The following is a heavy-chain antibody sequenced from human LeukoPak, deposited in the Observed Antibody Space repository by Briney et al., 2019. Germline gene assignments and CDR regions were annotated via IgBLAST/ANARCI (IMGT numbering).Heavy chain of an antibody. CDR2: ISSSGTTI. CDR3: ARVRYQTADY. J-gene: IGHJ4*02. CDR1: GFTFSSYS. D-gene: IGHD3-16*02. Sequence: GGSLRLSCAASGFTFSSYSMNWVRQAPGKGLEWVSYISSSGTTIHYADSLKGRFTISRDNAKNSVYLQMNSLRVEDTAVYYCARVRYQTADYWGQGTLVTVSS. V-gene: IGHV3-48*04.